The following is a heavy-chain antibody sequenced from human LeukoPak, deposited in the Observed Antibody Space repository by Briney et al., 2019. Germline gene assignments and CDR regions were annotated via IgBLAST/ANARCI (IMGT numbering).Heavy chain of an antibody. Sequence: SETLSLTCTVSGGSISSSSYYWGWIRQPPGKGLEWIGSIYYSGSTYYNPSLKSRVTISVDTSKNQFSLKLSSVTAADTAVYHCARTRGTYYLFDYWGQGTLVTVSS. D-gene: IGHD1-26*01. V-gene: IGHV4-39*01. CDR3: ARTRGTYYLFDY. J-gene: IGHJ4*02. CDR2: IYYSGST. CDR1: GGSISSSSYY.